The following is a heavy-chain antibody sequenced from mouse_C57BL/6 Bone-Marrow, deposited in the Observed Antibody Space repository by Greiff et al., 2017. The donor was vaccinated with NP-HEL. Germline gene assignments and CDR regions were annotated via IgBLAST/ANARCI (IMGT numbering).Heavy chain of an antibody. CDR1: GYAFSSSW. D-gene: IGHD1-1*01. CDR2: IYPGDGDT. Sequence: VQLQQSGPELVKPGASVKISCKASGYAFSSSWMNWVKQRPGKGLEWIGRIYPGDGDTNYNGKFKGKATLTADKSSSTAYMQLSSLTSEDSAVYFCAREFITAASYAMDYWGQGTSVTVSS. J-gene: IGHJ4*01. CDR3: AREFITAASYAMDY. V-gene: IGHV1-82*01.